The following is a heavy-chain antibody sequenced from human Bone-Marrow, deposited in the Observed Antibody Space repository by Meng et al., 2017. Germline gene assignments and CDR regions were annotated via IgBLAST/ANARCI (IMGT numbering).Heavy chain of an antibody. J-gene: IGHJ6*02. CDR1: ELNSSSCG. Sequence: GESLKISCVASELNSSSCGMHWVRQAPGKGLEWVAVISYDGSNKYYADSVKGRFTISRDNSKNTLYLQMNSLRAEDTAVYYCAREGWAWLEYYYYYYGMDVWGQGTTVTVSS. V-gene: IGHV3-30*01. CDR2: ISYDGSNK. CDR3: AREGWAWLEYYYYYYGMDV. D-gene: IGHD6-19*01.